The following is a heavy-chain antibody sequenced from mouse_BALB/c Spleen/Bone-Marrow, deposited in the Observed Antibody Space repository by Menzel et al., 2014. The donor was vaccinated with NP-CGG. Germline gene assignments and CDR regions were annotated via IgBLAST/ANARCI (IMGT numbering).Heavy chain of an antibody. CDR2: INPSTDYT. J-gene: IGHJ3*01. V-gene: IGHV1-7*01. CDR1: GYTFTSYW. D-gene: IGHD1-1*01. CDR3: AGRAYGGSSGFAY. Sequence: QVQLQQSGAELAKPGASLKMSCKASGYTFTSYWMHWVKQRPGQGLEWIGYINPSTDYTEYNQKFKDKATLTADKSSSTAFMQLSSLTSEDSAVYYCAGRAYGGSSGFAYWGQGTLVTVSA.